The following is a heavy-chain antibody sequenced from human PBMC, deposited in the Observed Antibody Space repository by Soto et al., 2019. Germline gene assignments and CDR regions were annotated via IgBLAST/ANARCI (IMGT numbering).Heavy chain of an antibody. CDR1: GVSISSYY. CDR3: ARGFGHGGNGNIDY. CDR2: IYNSGST. V-gene: IGHV4-59*08. D-gene: IGHD1-20*01. J-gene: IGHJ4*02. Sequence: QVQLQESGPGLVKPSETLSLTCTVSGVSISSYYWSWIRQPPGKGLEWIGSIYNSGSTNYNPSLKSRATMSVDTPKNQFSLRLSSVTAADTAVYYCARGFGHGGNGNIDYWGQGTLVTVSS.